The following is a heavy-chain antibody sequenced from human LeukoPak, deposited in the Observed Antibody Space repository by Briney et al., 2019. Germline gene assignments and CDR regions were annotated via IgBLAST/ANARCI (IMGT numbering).Heavy chain of an antibody. CDR2: IKHDGSEK. CDR3: ATDRGWRTSGYYLYYFEY. V-gene: IGHV3-7*01. Sequence: GGSLRLSCAASGFIFTNYFMSWVRQAPGKGLEWVASIKHDGSEKYYVDSVRGRFTISRDNTMNSLYLQMSSLRAEDTAVYYCATDRGWRTSGYYLYYFEYWGQGTLVTYPS. CDR1: GFIFTNYF. J-gene: IGHJ4*02. D-gene: IGHD3-3*01.